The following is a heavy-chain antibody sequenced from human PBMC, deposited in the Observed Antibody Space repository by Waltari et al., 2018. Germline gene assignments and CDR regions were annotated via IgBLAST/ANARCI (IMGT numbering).Heavy chain of an antibody. Sequence: QVQLQQWGAGLLKPSETLSLTCAVYGGSFSGYYWSWIRQPPGKGLEWIGEINQSGSTNYNPVPKSRVTISVEPSKNQFSLKLSSVTAADTAVYYCARRRRYYYDSSGYPIDYWGQGTLVTVSS. CDR1: GGSFSGYY. CDR2: INQSGST. CDR3: ARRRRYYYDSSGYPIDY. V-gene: IGHV4-34*01. J-gene: IGHJ4*02. D-gene: IGHD3-22*01.